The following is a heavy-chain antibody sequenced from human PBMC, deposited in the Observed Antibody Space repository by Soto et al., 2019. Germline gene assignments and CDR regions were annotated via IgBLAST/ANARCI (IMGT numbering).Heavy chain of an antibody. CDR3: ARAAVAGGWFDP. V-gene: IGHV3-13*01. J-gene: IGHJ5*02. Sequence: GGSLRLSCAASGFTFSSYDMHWVRQATGKGLEWVSAIGTAGDTYYPGSVKGRFTISRENAKNSLYLQMNSLRAGDTALYYCARAAVAGGWFDPWGQGTLVTVSS. D-gene: IGHD6-19*01. CDR2: IGTAGDT. CDR1: GFTFSSYD.